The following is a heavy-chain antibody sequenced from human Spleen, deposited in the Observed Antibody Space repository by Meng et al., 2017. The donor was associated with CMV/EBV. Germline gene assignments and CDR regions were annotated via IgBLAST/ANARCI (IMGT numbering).Heavy chain of an antibody. J-gene: IGHJ4*02. Sequence: GSLRLSCAVFGESFSGYYWNWIRQTPGKGLEWIGEINHSGYTKYNPSLKSRVTISVDTSKNQFSLKLSSVTAADTAVYYCARHIAARPDCWGQGTLVTVSS. CDR2: INHSGYT. CDR1: GESFSGYY. D-gene: IGHD6-6*01. V-gene: IGHV4-34*01. CDR3: ARHIAARPDC.